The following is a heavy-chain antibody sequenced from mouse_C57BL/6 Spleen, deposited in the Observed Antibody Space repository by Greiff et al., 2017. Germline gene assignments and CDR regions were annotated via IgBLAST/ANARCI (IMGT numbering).Heavy chain of an antibody. Sequence: QVHVKQSGAELVRPGASVTLSCKASGYTFTDYEMHWVKQTPVHGLEWIGAIDPETGGTAYNQKFKGKAILTADKSSSTAYMELRSLTSEDSAVYYCTRDGNYGDYYAMDYWGQGTSVTVSS. V-gene: IGHV1-15*01. CDR1: GYTFTDYE. CDR2: IDPETGGT. CDR3: TRDGNYGDYYAMDY. D-gene: IGHD2-1*01. J-gene: IGHJ4*01.